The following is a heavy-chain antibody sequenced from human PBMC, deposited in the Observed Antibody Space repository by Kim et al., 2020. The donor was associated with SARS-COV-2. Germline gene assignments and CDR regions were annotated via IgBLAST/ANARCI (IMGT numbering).Heavy chain of an antibody. Sequence: GGSLRLSCEASGFTFRSYAMSWVRQAPGKGLEWVSVISGSGSDTYYADSVKGRFTISRDESRNTLYLQMNSLRDDDTAVYYCTKDPYGHCSGGDCYVWLDPWGQGTQVLVSS. CDR2: ISGSGSDT. D-gene: IGHD2-15*01. CDR3: TKDPYGHCSGGDCYVWLDP. J-gene: IGHJ5*02. V-gene: IGHV3-23*01. CDR1: GFTFRSYA.